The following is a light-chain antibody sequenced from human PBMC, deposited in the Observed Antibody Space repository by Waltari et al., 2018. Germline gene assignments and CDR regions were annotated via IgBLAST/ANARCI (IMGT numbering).Light chain of an antibody. J-gene: IGLJ3*02. Sequence: QSVVTQPPSASGTPGQRVTISCSGRSSNIGTNTVIWYQQFPGTAPSLLTYTNNQRPSGVPDRFSGSNSGTSASLAISGLQSEDEADYYCAAWDDSLSNWVFGGGTKVTVL. V-gene: IGLV1-44*01. CDR1: SSNIGTNT. CDR2: TNN. CDR3: AAWDDSLSNWV.